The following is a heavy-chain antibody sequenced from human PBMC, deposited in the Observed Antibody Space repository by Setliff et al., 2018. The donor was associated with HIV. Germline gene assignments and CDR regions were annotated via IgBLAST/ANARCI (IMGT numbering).Heavy chain of an antibody. Sequence: GGSLRLSCAASGFTFSSYEMNWVRQAPGKGLEWVSYISSSSSFIYYADSMKGRFTISRDNAKNSLYLQMNSLRPEDTAVYYCARGPPPNWDHDAFDIWGQGTMVTVSS. CDR1: GFTFSSYE. J-gene: IGHJ3*02. CDR3: ARGPPPNWDHDAFDI. V-gene: IGHV3-21*05. CDR2: ISSSSSFI. D-gene: IGHD7-27*01.